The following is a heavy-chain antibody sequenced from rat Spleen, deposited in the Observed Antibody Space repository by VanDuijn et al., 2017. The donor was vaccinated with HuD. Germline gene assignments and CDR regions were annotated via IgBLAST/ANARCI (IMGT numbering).Heavy chain of an antibody. Sequence: QVQLKESGPGLVQPSQTLSLTCTVSGFSLTSYHVSWVRQPPGKGLEWMGVMWSGGSTAYNSALKSRLSISRDTSKSQVFLKMNSLQTEDTAIYYCTRGDSGGVRDAWGQGASVTVSS. V-gene: IGHV2-43*01. J-gene: IGHJ4*01. CDR1: GFSLTSYH. D-gene: IGHD1-1*01. CDR3: TRGDSGGVRDA. CDR2: MWSGGST.